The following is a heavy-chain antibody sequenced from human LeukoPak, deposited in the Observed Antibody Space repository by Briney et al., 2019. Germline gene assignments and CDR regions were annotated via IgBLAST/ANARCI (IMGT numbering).Heavy chain of an antibody. J-gene: IGHJ4*02. V-gene: IGHV3-66*01. CDR3: ARDVYGDGYNSFDY. CDR1: GFIFSSNH. Sequence: PGGSLRLSCAVSGFIFSSNHMNWVRQAPGKGLEWVSVIYSGGYSGGGPFYADCVKGRFTTSSDSSKNTLFLRMNSLRAEDTAVYYCARDVYGDGYNSFDYWGLGILVTVSS. D-gene: IGHD5-24*01. CDR2: IYSGGYSGGGP.